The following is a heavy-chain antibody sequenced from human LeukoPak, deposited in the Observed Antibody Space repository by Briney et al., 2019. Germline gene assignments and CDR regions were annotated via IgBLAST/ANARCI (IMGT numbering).Heavy chain of an antibody. Sequence: PSETLSLTCTVSGGSLSSYYWSWIRQPPGKGLEWIGYMYHSGTTNYNPALKSRVSIGVDTSKNQLSLKMSSVTAADTAVYYCAVLGNYALNYWGQGTLVTVST. CDR2: MYHSGTT. J-gene: IGHJ4*02. CDR3: AVLGNYALNY. CDR1: GGSLSSYY. D-gene: IGHD1-7*01. V-gene: IGHV4-59*01.